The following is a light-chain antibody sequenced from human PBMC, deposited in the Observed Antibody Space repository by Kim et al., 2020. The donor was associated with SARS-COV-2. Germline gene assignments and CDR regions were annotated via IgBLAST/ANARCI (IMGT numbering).Light chain of an antibody. CDR3: QLNNSWTLALT. Sequence: EIVMTQSPATLSVSPGERATLSCRASQSVSSNLAWYQQQPGQAPRLRIYGASTRSTGIPARFSGSGSGTEFTLTTSRLQSEDFAVYYCQLNNSWTLALTFGGGTKVEIK. V-gene: IGKV3-15*01. CDR1: QSVSSN. CDR2: GAS. J-gene: IGKJ4*02.